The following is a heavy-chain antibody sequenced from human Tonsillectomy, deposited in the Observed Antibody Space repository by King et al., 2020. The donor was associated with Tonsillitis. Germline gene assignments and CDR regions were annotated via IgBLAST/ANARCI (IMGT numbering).Heavy chain of an antibody. J-gene: IGHJ4*02. Sequence: VQLVESGGGLVQPGRSLRLSCAASGFTFAEYAMHWVRQAPGKGLEWVSGITWNSGTIDYADSVKGRFTISRDNAKNSLYLQMNSLRPEDTALYYCAKGRDYYDSSGIDYWGQGTLVTVSS. V-gene: IGHV3-9*01. CDR3: AKGRDYYDSSGIDY. D-gene: IGHD3-22*01. CDR2: ITWNSGTI. CDR1: GFTFAEYA.